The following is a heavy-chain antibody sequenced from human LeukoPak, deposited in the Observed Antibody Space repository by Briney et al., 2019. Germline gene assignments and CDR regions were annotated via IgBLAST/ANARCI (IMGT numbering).Heavy chain of an antibody. CDR2: MYLSGTT. Sequence: SETLSLTCTVSGDSINSLDLWSWVRQPPGKGLEWIGEMYLSGTTHSNPSVKSRVTISIDKSKNQFFLNLSPVTAAGTAVYYCAGLVGRYSSGLYYYYFDYWGQGTLVTVSS. CDR1: GDSINSLDL. CDR3: AGLVGRYSSGLYYYYFDY. V-gene: IGHV4-4*02. J-gene: IGHJ4*02. D-gene: IGHD3-22*01.